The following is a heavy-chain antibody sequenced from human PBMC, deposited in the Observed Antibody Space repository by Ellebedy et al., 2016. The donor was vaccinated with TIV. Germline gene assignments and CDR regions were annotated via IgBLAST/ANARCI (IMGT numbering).Heavy chain of an antibody. CDR3: ARDTSYGYGFDY. D-gene: IGHD5-18*01. CDR2: IYSGGST. V-gene: IGHV3-66*01. Sequence: GESLKISCAASGFTVSSNYISWVRQAPGKGLEWVSVIYSGGSTYYADSVKGRFTISRDNSKNTLYLQMNSLRAEDTAVYYCARDTSYGYGFDYWGQGTLVTVSS. CDR1: GFTVSSNY. J-gene: IGHJ4*02.